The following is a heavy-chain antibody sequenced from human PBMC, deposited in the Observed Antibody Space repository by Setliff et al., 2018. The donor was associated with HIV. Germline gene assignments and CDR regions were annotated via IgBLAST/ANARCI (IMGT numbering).Heavy chain of an antibody. Sequence: GASVKVSCKASGYTFTNYYIHWVRQAPGQGLEWMGLINPSGGRTSYAQKFQGRLTMTRDTSRSTVYMELSSLRSEDTAVYYCANMQWASNAWYSFDYWGQGALVTVSS. CDR1: GYTFTNYY. CDR2: INPSGGRT. D-gene: IGHD6-19*01. J-gene: IGHJ4*02. V-gene: IGHV1-46*01. CDR3: ANMQWASNAWYSFDY.